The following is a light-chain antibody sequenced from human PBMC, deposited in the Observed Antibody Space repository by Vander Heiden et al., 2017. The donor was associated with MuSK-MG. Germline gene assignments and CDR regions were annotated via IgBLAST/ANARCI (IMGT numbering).Light chain of an antibody. CDR1: QSVLHSSNNKNY. Sequence: DIVMTQSPDPLAVSLGERATINCKSSQSVLHSSNNKNYLAWYQQKPGQPPKPLIYWASTREAGVPDRISGSGSGTDFTLTINSLQAEDVAVYYCQQYYSIPRTFGQGTKVEIK. CDR3: QQYYSIPRT. J-gene: IGKJ1*01. CDR2: WAS. V-gene: IGKV4-1*01.